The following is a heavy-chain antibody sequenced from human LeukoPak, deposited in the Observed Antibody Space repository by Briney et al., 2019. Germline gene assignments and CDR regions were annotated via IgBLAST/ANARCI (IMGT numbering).Heavy chain of an antibody. CDR3: ARDRAWNYFDY. J-gene: IGHJ4*02. CDR1: GFTFSRHG. D-gene: IGHD3-3*01. V-gene: IGHV3-30*03. Sequence: PGGTLRLSCAPSGFTFSRHGMHWGRQAPRKGLEWVAIISNDGSRKYYAHSVEGRFTISRDNSKNTLYLQMDSLRAEDTAVYYCARDRAWNYFDYWGQGTLVTVSS. CDR2: ISNDGSRK.